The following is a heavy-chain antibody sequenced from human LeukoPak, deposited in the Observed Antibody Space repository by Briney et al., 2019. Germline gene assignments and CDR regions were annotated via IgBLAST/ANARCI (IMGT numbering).Heavy chain of an antibody. V-gene: IGHV6-1*01. D-gene: IGHD6-13*01. CDR2: TYYRSKWYN. CDR3: ARDPYSSSWYHPDWFDP. CDR1: GDSVSSNSAA. J-gene: IGHJ5*02. Sequence: SQTLSLTCAISGDSVSSNSAAWNWIRQSPSRGLEWLGRTYYRSKWYNDYAVSVKSRITINPDTSKNQFSLQLNSVTPEDTAVYYCARDPYSSSWYHPDWFDPWGQGTLVTVSS.